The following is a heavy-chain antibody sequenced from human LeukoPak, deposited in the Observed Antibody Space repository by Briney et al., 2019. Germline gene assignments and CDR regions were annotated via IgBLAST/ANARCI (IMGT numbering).Heavy chain of an antibody. V-gene: IGHV4-34*01. CDR1: NGSFSGHY. CDR2: IDHSGST. J-gene: IGHJ6*04. Sequence: SGTLSLTCAIYNGSFSGHYWTWIRQTPGKGLEWIGEIDHSGSTNSNASLESRVTISVDTSKNQFSLRLSSVTAADTAMYYCVRRKNLPSIQYYYYGMDVWGKGTTVTVSS. CDR3: VRRKNLPSIQYYYYGMDV. D-gene: IGHD2-21*01.